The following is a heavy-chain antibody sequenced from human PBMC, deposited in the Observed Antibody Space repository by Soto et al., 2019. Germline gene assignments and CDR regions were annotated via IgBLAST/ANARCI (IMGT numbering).Heavy chain of an antibody. CDR2: ISGSGGST. CDR1: GFTFSSYA. Sequence: HPGGSLRLSCAASGFTFSSYAMSWVRQAPGKGLEWVSAISGSGGSTYYADSVKGRFTISRDNSKNTLYLQMNSLRAEDTAVYYCAKPHHLWFGELSQPGWGQGTLVTVSS. J-gene: IGHJ4*02. D-gene: IGHD3-10*01. V-gene: IGHV3-23*01. CDR3: AKPHHLWFGELSQPG.